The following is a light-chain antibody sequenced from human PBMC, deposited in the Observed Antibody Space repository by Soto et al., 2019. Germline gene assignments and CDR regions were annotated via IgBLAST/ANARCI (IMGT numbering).Light chain of an antibody. CDR3: QQYSIYPIT. CDR1: QDIYNW. J-gene: IGKJ4*01. V-gene: IGKV1-5*03. CDR2: KTA. Sequence: DIQMTQSPSTLSASVGDRVTITCRASQDIYNWLAWYQQKPGRAPRLLIYKTAGLESGVPSRFSGSGSGTEYTLTISSMPPDDFATYYCQQYSIYPITFGGGTKLDIK.